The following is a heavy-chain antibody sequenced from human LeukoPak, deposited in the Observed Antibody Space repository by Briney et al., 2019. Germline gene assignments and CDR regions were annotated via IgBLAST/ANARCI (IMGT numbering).Heavy chain of an antibody. D-gene: IGHD6-19*01. CDR1: GFAFSNYA. CDR2: ISSGAGTT. V-gene: IGHV3-23*01. J-gene: IGHJ5*02. Sequence: PGGSLRLSCVASGFAFSNYAMSWVRQLPGKRLEWVSAISSGAGTTGYAESVRGRFTISRVNSRSTMYLQMNSLRAEDTAVYYCAKDLEQSYSGWSASYDAWGQGTLVTVSS. CDR3: AKDLEQSYSGWSASYDA.